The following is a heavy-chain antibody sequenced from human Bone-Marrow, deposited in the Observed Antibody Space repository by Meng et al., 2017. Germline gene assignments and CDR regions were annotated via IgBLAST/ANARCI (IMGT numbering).Heavy chain of an antibody. Sequence: SVKVSCKASGYTFTSYAMHWVRQAPGQRLEWMGGIIPIFGTANYAQKFQGRVTITADKSTSTAYMELSSLRSEDTAVYYCARDSAGSYYDSSGYYSHYYGMDVWGQGTTVTVSS. CDR2: IIPIFGTA. CDR3: ARDSAGSYYDSSGYYSHYYGMDV. J-gene: IGHJ6*02. D-gene: IGHD3-22*01. V-gene: IGHV1-69*06. CDR1: GYTFTSYA.